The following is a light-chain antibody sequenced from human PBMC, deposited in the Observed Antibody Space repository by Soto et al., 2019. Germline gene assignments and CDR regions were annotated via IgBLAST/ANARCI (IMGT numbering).Light chain of an antibody. CDR1: QSISTL. Sequence: DIQMTQSPSTLSTSVGDRVTITCRASQSISTLLAWYQQKPGKAPKLLIYDASGLESGVPSRFSGSGSGTEFTLTINSLQPDDFATYYCQQYSTNFRTFGQGTKVEIK. CDR3: QQYSTNFRT. V-gene: IGKV1-5*01. J-gene: IGKJ1*01. CDR2: DAS.